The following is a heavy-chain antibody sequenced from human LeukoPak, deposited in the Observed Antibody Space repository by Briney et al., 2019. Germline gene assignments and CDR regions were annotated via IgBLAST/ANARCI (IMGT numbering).Heavy chain of an antibody. D-gene: IGHD6-19*01. V-gene: IGHV1-46*01. CDR2: INPSGGST. J-gene: IGHJ5*02. CDR3: ARGSGWYRGFDP. Sequence: PGASVKVSCKASGYTFTNYEMNWVRQAPGQGLEWMGIINPSGGSTSYAQKFQGRVTMTRDMSTSTVYMELSSLRSEDTAVYYCARGSGWYRGFDPWGQGTLVTVSS. CDR1: GYTFTNYE.